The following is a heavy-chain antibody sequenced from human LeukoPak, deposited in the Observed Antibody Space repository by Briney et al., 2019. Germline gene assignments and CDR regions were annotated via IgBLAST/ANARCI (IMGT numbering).Heavy chain of an antibody. V-gene: IGHV4-59*01. CDR1: GGSISGYY. Sequence: PSETLSLTCTVSGGSISGYYWSWIRQPPGKGLEWIGYIYDSGSTNYNPSLKSRVTISVDTSKNQFSLKLSSVTAADTAVYYCARWGWGLGIDYWGQGTLSPSPQ. J-gene: IGHJ4*02. CDR3: ARWGWGLGIDY. CDR2: IYDSGST. D-gene: IGHD2-21*01.